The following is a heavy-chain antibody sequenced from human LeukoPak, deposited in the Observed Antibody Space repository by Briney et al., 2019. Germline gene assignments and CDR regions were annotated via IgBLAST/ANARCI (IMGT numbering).Heavy chain of an antibody. CDR3: ARIVSSSGLFDY. Sequence: GGSLRLTCAASGFTFSSYAMSWVRQAPGKGLEWVSAISGSGGSTYYADSVKGRFTISRDNSKNTLYLQMNSLRAEDTAVYYCARIVSSSGLFDYWGQGTLVTVSS. CDR2: ISGSGGST. CDR1: GFTFSSYA. J-gene: IGHJ4*02. D-gene: IGHD6-19*01. V-gene: IGHV3-23*01.